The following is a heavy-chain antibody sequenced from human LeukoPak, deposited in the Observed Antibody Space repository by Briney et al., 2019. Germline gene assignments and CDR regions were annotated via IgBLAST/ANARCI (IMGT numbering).Heavy chain of an antibody. CDR2: ISSDGGSK. J-gene: IGHJ4*02. CDR3: VRALNTDGDY. Sequence: GGSLRLSCAVSGLTFSNHGMHWVRPAPGKGLEWVAVISSDGGSKYYADSVKGRFTISRDNSKNTLYLQMNSLRPEDTAVYYCVRALNTDGDYWGQGTLVTVSS. V-gene: IGHV3-30*03. CDR1: GLTFSNHG. D-gene: IGHD2-8*02.